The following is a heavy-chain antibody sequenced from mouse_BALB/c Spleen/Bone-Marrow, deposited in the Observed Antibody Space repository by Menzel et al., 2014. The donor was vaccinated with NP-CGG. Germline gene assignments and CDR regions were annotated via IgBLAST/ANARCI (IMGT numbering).Heavy chain of an antibody. V-gene: IGHV1S41*01. CDR1: GYTLTSYW. J-gene: IGHJ1*01. D-gene: IGHD2-4*01. Sequence: DLVKPGASVKLPCKASGYTLTSYWINWIKQRPGQGLEWIGRFAPGSGNTYYNEMFKGKATLTVDTSSSTAYIQLSSLSSEDSAVYFCARARSTVITTWYFDVWGAGTTVTVSS. CDR2: FAPGSGNT. CDR3: ARARSTVITTWYFDV.